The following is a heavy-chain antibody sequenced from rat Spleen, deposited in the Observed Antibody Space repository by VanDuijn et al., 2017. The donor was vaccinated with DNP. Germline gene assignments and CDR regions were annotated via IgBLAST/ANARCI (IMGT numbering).Heavy chain of an antibody. CDR2: IHMGRGDT. Sequence: QVQLQQSGAELAKPGSSVKISCKASGYTFNSYYISWIKQTTGQGLEYIGYIHMGRGDTDNNEKFKGKATLTVDKSSSTAFMQLSSLTPDDSAVYYCARSWVGVRGIWFAFWGQGTLVTVSS. CDR3: ARSWVGVRGIWFAF. CDR1: GYTFNSYY. D-gene: IGHD4-3*01. V-gene: IGHV1-43*01. J-gene: IGHJ3*01.